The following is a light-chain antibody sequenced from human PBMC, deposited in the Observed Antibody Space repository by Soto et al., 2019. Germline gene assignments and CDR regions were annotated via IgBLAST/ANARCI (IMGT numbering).Light chain of an antibody. CDR3: QQYNNWWT. J-gene: IGKJ1*01. CDR1: QSVSSN. V-gene: IGKV3-15*01. CDR2: GAS. Sequence: EIVMTQSPVTLSVSPGERATLSCRAGQSVSSNLAWYQQKPGQAPRLLIYGASTRATGIPARFPGSGSGKDFTLTISSLQFDDSAVYCCQQYNNWWTFGQGTKVES.